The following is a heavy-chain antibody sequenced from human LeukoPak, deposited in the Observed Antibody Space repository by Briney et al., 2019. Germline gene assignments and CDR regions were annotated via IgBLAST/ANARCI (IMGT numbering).Heavy chain of an antibody. CDR3: AREIGMMATISGGKGNWYFDL. CDR1: GFTFDDYA. CDR2: ISWNSGSI. V-gene: IGHV3-9*01. J-gene: IGHJ2*01. D-gene: IGHD5-12*01. Sequence: GRSLRLSCAASGFTFDDYAMHWVRQAPGKGLEWVSGISWNSGSIGYADSVKGRFTISRDNAKNSLYLQMNSLRAEDTAVYYCAREIGMMATISGGKGNWYFDLWGRGTLVTVSS.